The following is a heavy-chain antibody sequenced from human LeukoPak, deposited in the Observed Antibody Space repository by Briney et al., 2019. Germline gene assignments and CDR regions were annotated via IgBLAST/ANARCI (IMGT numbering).Heavy chain of an antibody. CDR1: GGSFSGYY. CDR3: ARLKAPWFTNFDY. D-gene: IGHD3-10*01. J-gene: IGHJ4*02. Sequence: KASETLSLTCAVYGGSFSGYYWSWIRQPPGKGLEWIGEINHSGSTNYNPSLKSRVTISVDTSKNQFSLKLSSVTAADTAVYYCARLKAPWFTNFDYWGQGTLVTVSS. V-gene: IGHV4-34*01. CDR2: INHSGST.